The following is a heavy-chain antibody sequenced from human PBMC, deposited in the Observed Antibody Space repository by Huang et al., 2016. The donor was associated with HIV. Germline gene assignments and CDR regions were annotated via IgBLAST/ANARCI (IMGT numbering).Heavy chain of an antibody. CDR1: GDSVDSSYSY. Sequence: QVQLQESGQGLVKPSDTLSLTCIGSGDSVDSSYSYWGWVRQPPGKGLEWMGSIYSNGNTYYNKSLKSRITISVDTSKNHFSLNLKTVTAADTAVYYCSRGPSTPATELWGQGTMVTVSS. CDR3: SRGPSTPATEL. J-gene: IGHJ3*01. D-gene: IGHD1-1*01. CDR2: IYSNGNT. V-gene: IGHV4-39*02.